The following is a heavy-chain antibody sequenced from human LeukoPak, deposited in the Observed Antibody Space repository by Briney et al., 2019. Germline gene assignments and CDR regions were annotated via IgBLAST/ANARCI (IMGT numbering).Heavy chain of an antibody. Sequence: GGSLRLSCAASGFTFDDYAMHWVRQAPGKGLEWVSLISWDGGSTYYADSVEGRFTISRDNSKNSLYLQMSSLRAEDTALYYCAKDLYSSSYYYYYGMDVWGKGTTVTVSS. CDR3: AKDLYSSSYYYYYGMDV. V-gene: IGHV3-43D*04. CDR2: ISWDGGST. CDR1: GFTFDDYA. J-gene: IGHJ6*04. D-gene: IGHD6-13*01.